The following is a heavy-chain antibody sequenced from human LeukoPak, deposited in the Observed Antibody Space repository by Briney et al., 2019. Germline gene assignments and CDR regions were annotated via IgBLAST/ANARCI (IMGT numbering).Heavy chain of an antibody. J-gene: IGHJ5*02. Sequence: SETLSLTCGVSGGSISSTNWWSWVRQPPGKGLEWIGEVEHSGSTKYNPALKSRVTLSVDKSKNQFSLRLTSVTAADTAVYYCARVHKYCSGISCYRFDPWGQGTLVSVSS. D-gene: IGHD2-2*01. CDR1: GGSISSTNW. CDR2: VEHSGST. CDR3: ARVHKYCSGISCYRFDP. V-gene: IGHV4-4*02.